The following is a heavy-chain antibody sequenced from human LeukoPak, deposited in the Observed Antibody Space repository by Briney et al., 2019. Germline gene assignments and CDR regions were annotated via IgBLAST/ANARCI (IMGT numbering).Heavy chain of an antibody. Sequence: ASVKVSCKASGYTFTSYDINWVRQATGQGLEWMGWMNPNSGNTGYAQKFQGRVTMTRNTSISTAYMELSSLRSEDTAVYYCARDQWELPVYYYYGMDVWGQGTTVTVSS. CDR3: ARDQWELPVYYYYGMDV. CDR1: GYTFTSYD. J-gene: IGHJ6*02. D-gene: IGHD1-26*01. CDR2: MNPNSGNT. V-gene: IGHV1-8*01.